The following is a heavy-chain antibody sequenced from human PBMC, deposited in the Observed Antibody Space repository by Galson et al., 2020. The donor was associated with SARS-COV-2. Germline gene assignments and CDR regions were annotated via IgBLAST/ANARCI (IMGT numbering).Heavy chain of an antibody. CDR3: ARGARAIMDRGTMINSFHMDV. CDR2: IYHTGST. CDR1: GGSFSGYY. V-gene: IGHV4-34*01. D-gene: IGHD3-10*01. J-gene: IGHJ6*02. Sequence: SQTLSLTCAVYGGSFSGYYWSWIRQSPGKGLEWIGDIYHTGSTNYNPSFKRRVTISLDTSKNQFSLKVRSVTVADTAVYYCARGARAIMDRGTMINSFHMDVWGQGNTVTVTS.